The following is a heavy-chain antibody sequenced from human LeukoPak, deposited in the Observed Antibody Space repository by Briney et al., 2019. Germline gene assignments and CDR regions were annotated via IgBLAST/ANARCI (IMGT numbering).Heavy chain of an antibody. CDR3: ARGDRPYNWFDP. J-gene: IGHJ5*02. D-gene: IGHD3-10*01. CDR2: IYYSGST. CDR1: GGSISSSSYY. Sequence: SETLSLTCTVSGGSISSSSYYWGWIRQPPGKGLEWIGSIYYSGSTYYNPSLKSRVSISADTSKNQFSLKLSSVTAADTAVYYCARGDRPYNWFDPWGQGTLVTVSS. V-gene: IGHV4-39*01.